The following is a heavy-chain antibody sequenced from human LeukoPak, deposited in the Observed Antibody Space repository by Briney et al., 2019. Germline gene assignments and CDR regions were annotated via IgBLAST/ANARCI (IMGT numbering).Heavy chain of an antibody. CDR2: ISYDRSNK. CDR3: AKDLGVLGIYYLDY. V-gene: IGHV3-30*18. Sequence: GGSLSLSRAVSGFTLCRFVVHCVAAAPGQALECWAVISYDRSNKYHADTVKGRFTTSRYNSKNTLYLKMISLGAEDTAVYYCAKDLGVLGIYYLDYWGQGTLVSVSS. CDR1: GFTLCRFV. J-gene: IGHJ4*02. D-gene: IGHD3-16*01.